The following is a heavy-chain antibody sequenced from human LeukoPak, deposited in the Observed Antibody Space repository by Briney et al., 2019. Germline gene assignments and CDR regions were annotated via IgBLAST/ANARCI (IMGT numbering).Heavy chain of an antibody. CDR2: IYYSGST. V-gene: IGHV4-39*01. J-gene: IGHJ4*02. D-gene: IGHD6-13*01. CDR1: GGSISGSSYY. Sequence: PSETLSLTCTVSGGSISGSSYYWAWIRQPPGKGLEWIGSIYYSGSTYYNPSLKSRVTISLDTSKNQFSLKLSSVTAADTAVYYCARQYAWYTLSCFDYWGQGTLVTVSS. CDR3: ARQYAWYTLSCFDY.